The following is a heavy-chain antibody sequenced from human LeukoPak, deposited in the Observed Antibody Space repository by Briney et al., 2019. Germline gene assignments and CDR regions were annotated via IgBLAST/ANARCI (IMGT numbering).Heavy chain of an antibody. J-gene: IGHJ5*02. D-gene: IGHD6-19*01. CDR2: IYHSGST. CDR1: GYSISSGCY. V-gene: IGHV4-38-2*02. Sequence: SETLSLTCTVSGYSISSGCYWGWIRQPPGKGLEWIGSIYHSGSTYYNPSLKSRVTISVDTSKNQFSLKLSSVTAADTAVYYCARKGRSIAVAGTWFDPWGQGTLVTVSS. CDR3: ARKGRSIAVAGTWFDP.